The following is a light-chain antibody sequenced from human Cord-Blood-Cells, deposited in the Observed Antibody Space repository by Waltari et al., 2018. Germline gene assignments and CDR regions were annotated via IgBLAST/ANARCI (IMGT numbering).Light chain of an antibody. V-gene: IGLV3-27*01. J-gene: IGLJ3*02. CDR1: VLEKKY. Sequence: SYELTQPSSVSVSPGQTARITCSGDVLEKKYARWFQQKPGQAPVPVIYKDSERPSGVPERCSGSSSGTTVTLTISGAQVGDEADYYCYSAADNNWVFGGGTKLTVL. CDR2: KDS. CDR3: YSAADNNWV.